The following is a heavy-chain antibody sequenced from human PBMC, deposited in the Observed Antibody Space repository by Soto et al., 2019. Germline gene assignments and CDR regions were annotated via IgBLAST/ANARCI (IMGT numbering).Heavy chain of an antibody. CDR3: ARDIPLQGATDIFDC. Sequence: GGSLRLSCAASGFTFSSYSMHWVRQAPGKGLEWVSSISTSSTYIYTSDSLRGRFTISRDNARNSLYLQINSLRAEDTAVYYCARDIPLQGATDIFDCWGQGTLVTVSS. CDR1: GFTFSSYS. CDR2: ISTSSTYI. V-gene: IGHV3-21*01. D-gene: IGHD1-26*01. J-gene: IGHJ4*02.